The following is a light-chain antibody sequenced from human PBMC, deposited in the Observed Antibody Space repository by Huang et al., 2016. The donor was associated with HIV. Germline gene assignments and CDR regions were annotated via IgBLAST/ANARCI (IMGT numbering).Light chain of an antibody. J-gene: IGKJ1*01. V-gene: IGKV3-20*01. CDR1: QSVSSNY. Sequence: EIVVTQSPGTLSLSPGERATLSCRASQSVSSNYLAWYQQKPGQAPRLLSYGASSRATGIPDRFSGSGSGTDFTLTISKLEPEDFAVYYCQQYGSSSGTFGQGTKVEIK. CDR3: QQYGSSSGT. CDR2: GAS.